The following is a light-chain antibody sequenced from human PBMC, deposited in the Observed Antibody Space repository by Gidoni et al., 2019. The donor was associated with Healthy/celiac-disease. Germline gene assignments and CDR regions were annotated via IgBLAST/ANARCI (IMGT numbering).Light chain of an antibody. CDR2: DAS. Sequence: DIQMTQSPSSLSASVGDRVTITCQASQDISNYLNWSQQKPGKAPKLLIYDASNLETGVPSRFSGSGSGTDFTFAISSQQPEDIATYYCQQYDNRPITFGQGTRLEIK. CDR1: QDISNY. J-gene: IGKJ5*01. V-gene: IGKV1-33*01. CDR3: QQYDNRPIT.